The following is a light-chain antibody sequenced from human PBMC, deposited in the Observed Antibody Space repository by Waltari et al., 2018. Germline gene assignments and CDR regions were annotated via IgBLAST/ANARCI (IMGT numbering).Light chain of an antibody. V-gene: IGKV1-5*03. CDR1: QRIGYW. J-gene: IGKJ2*01. CDR2: KAS. Sequence: DIQMTQSPSTLSASVGDRVTITCRARQRIGYWLAWYQQKPGKAPKLLIQKASSLQGGIPSRFGGSGSGTEFTLTISSLQPDDSATYHCQQYSSESYTFGQGTKLEIK. CDR3: QQYSSESYT.